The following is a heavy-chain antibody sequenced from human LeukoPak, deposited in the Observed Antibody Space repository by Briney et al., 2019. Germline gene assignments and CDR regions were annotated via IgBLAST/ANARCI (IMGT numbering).Heavy chain of an antibody. CDR1: GFTFDDYA. CDR2: ISWNSGSI. V-gene: IGHV3-9*01. J-gene: IGHJ4*02. D-gene: IGHD6-13*01. CDR3: ARYSVSSSWYYFDS. Sequence: PGRSLRLSCAASGFTFDDYAMHWVRQAPGKGLEWVSGISWNSGSIGYADSVKGRFTISRDNAKNSLYLQMNSLRAEDTAVYYCARYSVSSSWYYFDSWGQGTLVTVSS.